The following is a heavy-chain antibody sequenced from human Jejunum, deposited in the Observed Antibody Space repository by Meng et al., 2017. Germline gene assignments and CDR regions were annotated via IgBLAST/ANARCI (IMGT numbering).Heavy chain of an antibody. J-gene: IGHJ6*02. CDR3: ARQFITMVRGVSRYYYAMDV. CDR2: VYTSGTT. CDR1: GDSISFFY. V-gene: IGHV4-4*07. D-gene: IGHD3-10*01. Sequence: SETLSLTCTVSGDSISFFYWTRVRQPAGKGLEWIGCVYTSGTTNYNPSLKSRVTMSVDTSKNQFSLKLSSVTAADAAVYYCARQFITMVRGVSRYYYAMDVWGQGTKVTVSS.